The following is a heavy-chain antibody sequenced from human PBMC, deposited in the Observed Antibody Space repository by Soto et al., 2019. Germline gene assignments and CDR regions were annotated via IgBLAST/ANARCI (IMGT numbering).Heavy chain of an antibody. J-gene: IGHJ4*02. V-gene: IGHV4-61*01. CDR1: GGSVSSGSYY. D-gene: IGHD2-15*01. CDR3: ARWVCSGGSCRFDY. CDR2: IYYSGST. Sequence: QVQLQESGPGQVKPSETLSLTCTVSGGSVSSGSYYWSWIRQPPGKGLEWIGYIYYSGSTKYNPSLKSRVTISVDTSKNQFSLKLSSVTSADTAVYYCARWVCSGGSCRFDYWGQGTLVTVSS.